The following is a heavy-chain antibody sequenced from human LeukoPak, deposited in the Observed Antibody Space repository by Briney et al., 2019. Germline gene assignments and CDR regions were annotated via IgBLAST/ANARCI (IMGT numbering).Heavy chain of an antibody. D-gene: IGHD3-9*01. Sequence: GGSLRLSCAASGFTFSSYDMHWVRQATGKGLEWVSAIGTAGDTYYPGSVKGRFTISRENAKNSLYLQMNSLRAGDTAVYYCARTYYDILTGYYIPLDVWGQGTTVTVSS. J-gene: IGHJ6*02. CDR3: ARTYYDILTGYYIPLDV. CDR2: IGTAGDT. CDR1: GFTFSSYD. V-gene: IGHV3-13*01.